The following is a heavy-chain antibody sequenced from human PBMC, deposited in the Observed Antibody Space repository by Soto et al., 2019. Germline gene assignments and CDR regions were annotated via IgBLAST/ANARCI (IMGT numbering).Heavy chain of an antibody. CDR3: ARFLARGWVPAGFDY. CDR2: INHSGST. V-gene: IGHV4-34*01. D-gene: IGHD2-15*01. Sequence: PSETLSLTCAVYGGSFSGYYWSWIRQPPGKGLEWIGEINHSGSTNYNPSLKSRVTISVDTSKNQFSLKLSAVTASDTAVYYCARFLARGWVPAGFDYWGQGTRDTVSS. CDR1: GGSFSGYY. J-gene: IGHJ4*02.